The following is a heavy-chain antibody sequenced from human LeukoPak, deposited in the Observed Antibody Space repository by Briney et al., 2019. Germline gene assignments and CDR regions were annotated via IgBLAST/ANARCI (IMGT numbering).Heavy chain of an antibody. CDR3: ARTSSGYYDY. CDR1: GGSISSSSYY. Sequence: SETLSLTCTVSGGSISSSSYYWGWIRQPPGKGLEWIGSIYYSGSTYYNPSLKSRVTISVDTSKNQFSLKLSSVTAADTAMYYCARTSSGYYDYWGQGTLVTVSS. V-gene: IGHV4-39*07. CDR2: IYYSGST. D-gene: IGHD3-22*01. J-gene: IGHJ4*02.